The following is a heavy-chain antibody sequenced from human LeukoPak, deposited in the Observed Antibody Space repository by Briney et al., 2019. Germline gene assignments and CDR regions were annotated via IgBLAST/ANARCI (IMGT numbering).Heavy chain of an antibody. CDR2: INPSGGNT. V-gene: IGHV1-46*01. J-gene: IGHJ4*02. CDR1: GYTFTSYY. Sequence: ASVKVSCKASGYTFTSYYMHWVRQAPGQGLEWMGIINPSGGNTSYAQKFQGRVTMTRDTSTSTVYMELSSLRSEDTAVYYCARAGDHDYSNYLFDYWGQGTLVTVSS. D-gene: IGHD4-11*01. CDR3: ARAGDHDYSNYLFDY.